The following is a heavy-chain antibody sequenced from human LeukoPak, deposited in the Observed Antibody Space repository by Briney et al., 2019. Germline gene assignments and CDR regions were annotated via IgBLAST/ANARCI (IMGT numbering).Heavy chain of an antibody. CDR3: ATTLSGWSPPQTSYYSYYMDV. CDR2: INGPASNI. J-gene: IGHJ6*03. V-gene: IGHV3-48*03. CDR1: GFTFSLNE. D-gene: IGHD6-19*01. Sequence: GGSLRLTCAASGFTFSLNEMNWVRQAPGKGLEWVSYINGPASNIFYADSVKGRFTISRDNAKNSLYLQMNSLRVEDTAVYYCATTLSGWSPPQTSYYSYYMDVWGKGTTVTISS.